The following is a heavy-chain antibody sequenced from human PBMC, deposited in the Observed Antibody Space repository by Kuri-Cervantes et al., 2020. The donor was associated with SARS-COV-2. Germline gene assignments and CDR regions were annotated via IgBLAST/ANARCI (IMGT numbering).Heavy chain of an antibody. D-gene: IGHD2-2*01. CDR2: ISGSGTGT. Sequence: GESLKISCAASGFIFSNSVMSWVRQVPGKGLEWVSSISGSGTGTDYADSVKGRFTISRDNSKNTLYLHIHSLRAEDTAVYYCAKDRPPGVVVPAATYFDYWGQGTLVTVSS. J-gene: IGHJ4*02. CDR1: GFIFSNSV. CDR3: AKDRPPGVVVPAATYFDY. V-gene: IGHV3-23*01.